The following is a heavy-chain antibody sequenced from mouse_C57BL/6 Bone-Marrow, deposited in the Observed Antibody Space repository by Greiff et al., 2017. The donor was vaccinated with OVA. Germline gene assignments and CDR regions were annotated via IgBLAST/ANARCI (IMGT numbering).Heavy chain of an antibody. V-gene: IGHV1-62-2*01. CDR3: ARHEVAYYSNYGAMDY. CDR1: GYTFTEYT. J-gene: IGHJ4*01. D-gene: IGHD2-5*01. CDR2: FYPGSGSI. Sequence: QVQLQQSEAELVKPGASVKLSCKASGYTFTEYTIHWVKQRSGQGLEWIGWFYPGSGSIKYNEKFKDKATLTADKSSSTVYMELSRLTSEDSAVYFCARHEVAYYSNYGAMDYWGQGTSVTVSS.